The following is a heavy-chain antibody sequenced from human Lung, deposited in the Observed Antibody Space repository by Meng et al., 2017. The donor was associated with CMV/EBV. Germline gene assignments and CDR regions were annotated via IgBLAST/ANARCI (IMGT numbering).Heavy chain of an antibody. Sequence: FGDSLGSVNGWSWGRQPPGKGREWIGEICQSGPTNHNASLERRATISVHKSKKLVSLKLRSMTAADTAGDDGARGYGSGTVDGRVGYWGQGTLVTVSS. J-gene: IGHJ4*02. V-gene: IGHV4-4*02. CDR2: ICQSGPT. CDR1: GDSLGSVNG. CDR3: ARGYGSGTVDGRVGY. D-gene: IGHD3-10*01.